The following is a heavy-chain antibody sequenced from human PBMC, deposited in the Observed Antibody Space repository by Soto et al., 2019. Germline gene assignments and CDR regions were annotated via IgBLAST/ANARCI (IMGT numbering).Heavy chain of an antibody. J-gene: IGHJ5*02. Sequence: GESLKISCKGSGYSFTSYWIGWVRQMPGKGLEWMGIIYPGDSDTRYSPSFQGQVTISADKSISTAYLQWSSLKASDTAMYYCARQDFGVVLGFNNWFDPWGQGTLVTVSS. CDR2: IYPGDSDT. CDR3: ARQDFGVVLGFNNWFDP. CDR1: GYSFTSYW. V-gene: IGHV5-51*01. D-gene: IGHD3-3*01.